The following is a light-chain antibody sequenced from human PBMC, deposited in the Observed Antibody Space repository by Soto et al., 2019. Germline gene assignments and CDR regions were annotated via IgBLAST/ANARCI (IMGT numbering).Light chain of an antibody. CDR1: QSIDSW. V-gene: IGKV1-5*03. J-gene: IGKJ2*01. Sequence: DVQMTQSPSTLSASVRDRVTITCRASQSIDSWLAWYQQKPGKAPKLLIYKASSLESGVLSRFSGSGSGTEFTLTVSSLQPDDFATYYCQQYHYFPYTFGQGTNLEIK. CDR3: QQYHYFPYT. CDR2: KAS.